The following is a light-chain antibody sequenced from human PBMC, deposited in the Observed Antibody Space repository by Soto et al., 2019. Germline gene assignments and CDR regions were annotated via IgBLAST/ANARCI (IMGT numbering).Light chain of an antibody. CDR3: QQYDYWPRT. Sequence: EAVMSESPSTLAVPTGQRARLSCWASQSISSNLAWYQQKAGQAPRLLIYGASTRATGIPARFSGSGSGTEFSLTISSLQSEDFAVYYCQQYDYWPRTFGQGTKVDI. CDR1: QSISSN. CDR2: GAS. V-gene: IGKV3-15*01. J-gene: IGKJ1*01.